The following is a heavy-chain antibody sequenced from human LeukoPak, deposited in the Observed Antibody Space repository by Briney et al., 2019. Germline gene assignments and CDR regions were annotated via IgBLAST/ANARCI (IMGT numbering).Heavy chain of an antibody. CDR2: ISGSGGST. CDR3: AKGYGGYYYYYYMDV. V-gene: IGHV3-23*01. D-gene: IGHD4-23*01. Sequence: GGSLRLSCAASGFTFSSYAMSWVRQAPGKGLEWVSAISGSGGSTYYADSVKGRFTISRDNSRNTLYLQMNSLRAEDTAVYYCAKGYGGYYYYYYMDVWGKGTTVTVSS. J-gene: IGHJ6*03. CDR1: GFTFSSYA.